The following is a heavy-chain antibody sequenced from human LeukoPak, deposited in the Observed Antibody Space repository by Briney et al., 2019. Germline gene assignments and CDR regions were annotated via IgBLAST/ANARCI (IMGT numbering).Heavy chain of an antibody. J-gene: IGHJ5*02. D-gene: IGHD6-13*01. Sequence: GASVKVSCKASGYTFTSYGISWVRQAPGQGLEWMGWISAYNGNTNYAQKLQGRGTMTTDTSTSTAYMELRSLRSDDTAVYYCAYTAAENWFDPWGQGTLVTVSS. V-gene: IGHV1-18*01. CDR1: GYTFTSYG. CDR3: AYTAAENWFDP. CDR2: ISAYNGNT.